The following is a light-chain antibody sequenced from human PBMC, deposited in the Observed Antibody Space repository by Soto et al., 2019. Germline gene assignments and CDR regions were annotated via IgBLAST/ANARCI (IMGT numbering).Light chain of an antibody. J-gene: IGKJ4*01. Sequence: EIVLTQSPATLSLSPGERATLSCRVSQSVTSFLAWYQQKPGQAPRLLIYDASNRATGIPARFSGSGSGTDFTLTISSLEPEDFAAYYCQQRSNWPLTFGGGTKVETK. V-gene: IGKV3-11*01. CDR3: QQRSNWPLT. CDR1: QSVTSF. CDR2: DAS.